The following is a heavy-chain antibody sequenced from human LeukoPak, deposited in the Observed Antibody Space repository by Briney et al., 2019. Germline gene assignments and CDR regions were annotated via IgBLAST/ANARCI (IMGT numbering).Heavy chain of an antibody. J-gene: IGHJ4*02. D-gene: IGHD6-13*01. CDR1: GFTFSNYA. Sequence: PGGSLRLSCAASGFTFSNYAMSWVRQAPGKGLEWVSGISGSGGTTYHADSVKGRFTISRDTSKNTVYLQMNSLGAEDTAFYYCARGYSSSWLGYFDYWGQGTLVTVSS. CDR2: ISGSGGTT. V-gene: IGHV3-23*01. CDR3: ARGYSSSWLGYFDY.